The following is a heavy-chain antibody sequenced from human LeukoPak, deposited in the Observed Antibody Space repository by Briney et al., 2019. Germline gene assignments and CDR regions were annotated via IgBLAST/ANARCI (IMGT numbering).Heavy chain of an antibody. Sequence: SETLSLTCAVYGGSFSGYYWSWIRQPPGKGLEWIGEINRSGSTNYNPSLKSRVTISVDTSKNQFSLKLSSVTAADTAVYYCARGNTILWFGELFAFDIWGQGTMVTVSS. J-gene: IGHJ3*02. CDR3: ARGNTILWFGELFAFDI. D-gene: IGHD3-10*01. CDR2: INRSGST. V-gene: IGHV4-34*01. CDR1: GGSFSGYY.